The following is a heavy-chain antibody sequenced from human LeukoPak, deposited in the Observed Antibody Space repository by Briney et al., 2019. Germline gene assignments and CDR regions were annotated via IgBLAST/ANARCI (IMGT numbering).Heavy chain of an antibody. V-gene: IGHV3-7*01. CDR1: GFTFSSYW. Sequence: GGSLRLSCAASGFTFSSYWMTWVRQAPGKGLEWVACMKEDGSEKYYVDSVKGRFTISRDNAKNSLYLQMNSLRAEDTAMYYCARGRHSSSWSPIDYWGQGTLVTVSS. CDR2: MKEDGSEK. CDR3: ARGRHSSSWSPIDY. D-gene: IGHD6-13*01. J-gene: IGHJ4*02.